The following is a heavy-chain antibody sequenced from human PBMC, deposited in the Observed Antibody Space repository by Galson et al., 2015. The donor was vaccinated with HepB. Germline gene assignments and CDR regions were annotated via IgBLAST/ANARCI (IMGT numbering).Heavy chain of an antibody. V-gene: IGHV4-30-2*01. CDR3: ARSLVTPPFYFDY. CDR2: TYRTGIT. J-gene: IGHJ4*02. Sequence: TLSLTCAVSGGSITSGGYSWSWIRQPPGRGLEWIGYTYRTGITHYNPSLKGRVTISLDRSMNQLSLMLNSVTAADTAVYYCARSLVTPPFYFDYWGQGTLVTVSS. CDR1: GGSITSGGYS. D-gene: IGHD4-23*01.